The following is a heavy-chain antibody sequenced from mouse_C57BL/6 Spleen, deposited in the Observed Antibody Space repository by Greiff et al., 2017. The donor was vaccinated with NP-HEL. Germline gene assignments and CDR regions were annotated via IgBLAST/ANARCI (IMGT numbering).Heavy chain of an antibody. CDR1: GFTFSDYY. Sequence: EVQLVESGGGLVQPGGSLKLSCAASGFTFSDYYMYWVRQTPEKRLEWVAYISNGGGSTYYPDTVKGRFTISRDNAKNTLYLQMSRRKSEDTAMYYCARQYYGSSYGYFDVWGTGTTVTVSS. J-gene: IGHJ1*03. D-gene: IGHD1-1*01. V-gene: IGHV5-12*01. CDR2: ISNGGGST. CDR3: ARQYYGSSYGYFDV.